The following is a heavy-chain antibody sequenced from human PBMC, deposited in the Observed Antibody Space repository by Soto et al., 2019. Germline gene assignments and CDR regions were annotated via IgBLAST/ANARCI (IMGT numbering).Heavy chain of an antibody. D-gene: IGHD6-13*01. CDR1: GYTFTHYY. Sequence: QVQLVQSGAEVKKPGASVKLSCRTSGYTFTHYYIHWVRQAPGQGLEWLAIINPASGSTNYAQDFQGSVNLTMDTSTTTVYMELSGLRAEDTAIFYCARDLAAGDYWGQGTLVTVSS. CDR3: ARDLAAGDY. V-gene: IGHV1-46*01. J-gene: IGHJ4*02. CDR2: INPASGST.